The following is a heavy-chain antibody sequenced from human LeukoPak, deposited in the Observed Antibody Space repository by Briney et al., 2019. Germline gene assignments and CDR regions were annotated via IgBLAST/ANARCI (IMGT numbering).Heavy chain of an antibody. CDR2: VKSKSAGETT. D-gene: IGHD3-10*01. V-gene: IGHV3-15*01. Sequence: GGSLRLSCAASVLSISNDWMSWVRQAPGKGLEWVARVKSKSAGETTDYAAPVKGRFTISRDDSKNTLYLQMNSLKTEDTAVYYCTLIQGWGSGGYYRDFWGQGTLVTVSS. CDR3: TLIQGWGSGGYYRDF. J-gene: IGHJ4*02. CDR1: VLSISNDW.